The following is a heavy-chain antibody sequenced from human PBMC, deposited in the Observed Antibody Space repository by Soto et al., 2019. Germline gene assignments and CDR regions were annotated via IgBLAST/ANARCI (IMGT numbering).Heavy chain of an antibody. J-gene: IGHJ4*02. CDR3: ARAKIVLMVYAITKIFDY. CDR1: GYTFTGYY. D-gene: IGHD2-8*01. V-gene: IGHV1-2*02. Sequence: ASVKVSCKASGYTFTGYYMHWVRQAPGQGLEWMGWINPNSGGTNYAQKFQGRVTMTRDTSISTAYMELSRLRSDDTAVYYCARAKIVLMVYAITKIFDYWGQGPLVTVYS. CDR2: INPNSGGT.